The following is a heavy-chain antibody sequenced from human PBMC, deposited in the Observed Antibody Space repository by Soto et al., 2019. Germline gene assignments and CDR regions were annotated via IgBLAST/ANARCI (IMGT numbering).Heavy chain of an antibody. CDR3: ATVGWAYAFDI. D-gene: IGHD4-17*01. CDR2: IYYSGST. CDR1: GGSISSYY. J-gene: IGHJ3*02. V-gene: IGHV4-59*08. Sequence: SETLSLTCTVSGGSISSYYWSWIRQPPGKGLEWIGYIYYSGSTNYNPSLKSRVTISVDTSKNQFSLKLSSVTAADTAVYYCATVGWAYAFDIWGQGTMVTVSS.